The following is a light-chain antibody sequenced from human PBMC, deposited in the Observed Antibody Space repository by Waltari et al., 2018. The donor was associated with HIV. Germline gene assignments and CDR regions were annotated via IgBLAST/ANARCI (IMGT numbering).Light chain of an antibody. CDR2: STN. CDR3: LVHMGHGAWV. V-gene: IGLV8-61*01. CDR1: SGSVSTPSF. J-gene: IGLJ3*02. Sequence: QTVVTPEPSFSVSPGGTFTLTCGLNSGSVSTPSFPSWYQQTPGQAPRTLIYSTNMRSSGVPDRFSGSILGNKAALTITGAQADDESDYYCLVHMGHGAWVFGGGTKLTVL.